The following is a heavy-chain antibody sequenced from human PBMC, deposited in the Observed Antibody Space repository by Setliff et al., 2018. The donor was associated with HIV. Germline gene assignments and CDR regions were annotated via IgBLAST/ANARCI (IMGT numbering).Heavy chain of an antibody. V-gene: IGHV3-48*04. D-gene: IGHD5-18*01. CDR2: ISSGSNTV. J-gene: IGHJ2*01. CDR1: GFTFSSYS. Sequence: PGGSLRLSCAASGFTFSSYSMNWVRQAPGKGLEWVSYISSGSNTVHYADSVLGRFTISRDNAKNTLFLQMNSLRAEDTAVYYCARDVKGYIYGSTYWYFDLWGRGTLVTVSS. CDR3: ARDVKGYIYGSTYWYFDL.